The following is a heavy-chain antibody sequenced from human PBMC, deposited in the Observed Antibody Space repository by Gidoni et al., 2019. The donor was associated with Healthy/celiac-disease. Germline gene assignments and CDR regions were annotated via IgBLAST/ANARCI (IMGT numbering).Heavy chain of an antibody. D-gene: IGHD3-22*01. J-gene: IGHJ4*02. Sequence: QVQLVQSGAEVQRPGSSVKVSCKASGGTFSSYAISWVRQAPGQGREWMGRIIPILGIANYAQKFQGRVTITADKSTSTAYMELSSLRSEDTAVYYCARDFDSSGYYGFDYWGQGTLVTVSS. V-gene: IGHV1-69*09. CDR3: ARDFDSSGYYGFDY. CDR1: GGTFSSYA. CDR2: IIPILGIA.